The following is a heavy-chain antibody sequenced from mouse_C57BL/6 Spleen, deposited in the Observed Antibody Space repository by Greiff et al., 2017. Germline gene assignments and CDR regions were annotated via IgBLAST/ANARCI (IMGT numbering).Heavy chain of an antibody. V-gene: IGHV7-3*01. Sequence: EVQVVESGGGLVQPGGSLSLSCAASGFTFTDYYMSWVRQPPGKALEWLGFIRNKANGYTTEYSASVKGRFTISRDNSQSILYLQMNALRAEDSATYYCARTRSYAKGYWGPGASVTAAS. CDR1: GFTFTDYY. CDR3: ARTRSYAKGY. J-gene: IGHJ4*01. CDR2: IRNKANGYTT.